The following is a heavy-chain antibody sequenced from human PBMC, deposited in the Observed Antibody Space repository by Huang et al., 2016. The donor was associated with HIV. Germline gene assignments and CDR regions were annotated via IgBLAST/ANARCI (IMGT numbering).Heavy chain of an antibody. CDR1: GFSFSPYG. V-gene: IGHV3-30*18. J-gene: IGHJ4*02. CDR3: AKDGADEEWDIDY. D-gene: IGHD1-26*01. CDR2: ISYDGRNK. Sequence: VQLVESGGGVVQRGRSLRLACEAFGFSFSPYGLHWVRQAPGKGLEWVAVISYDGRNKYYAHSVKGRFTISRDTSENKVYLQMNSLRHEDTAVYYCAKDGADEEWDIDYWGQGTLVTVSS.